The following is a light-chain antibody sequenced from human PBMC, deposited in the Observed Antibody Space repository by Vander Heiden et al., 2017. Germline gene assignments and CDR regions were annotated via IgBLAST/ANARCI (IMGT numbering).Light chain of an antibody. Sequence: QSALTQPPSASGSPGQSVTISCTGSSRDVGAYNSVSWYQQHPGKAPKLMIYEVSKRPSGVPDRFSGSKSGNTASLTVSGLQAEDEADYYGSSYAGSNKWGFGGGTKLTVL. CDR2: EVS. V-gene: IGLV2-8*01. CDR3: SSYAGSNKWG. J-gene: IGLJ2*01. CDR1: SRDVGAYNS.